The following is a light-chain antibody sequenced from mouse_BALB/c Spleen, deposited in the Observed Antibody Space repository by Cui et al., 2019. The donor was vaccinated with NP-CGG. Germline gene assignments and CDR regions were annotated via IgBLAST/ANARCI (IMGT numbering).Light chain of an antibody. J-gene: IGLJ1*01. CDR1: TGAVTTSNY. V-gene: IGLV1*01. CDR3: ALWYSNHWV. CDR2: GTN. Sequence: QAVVTQDSAITKSPGETVTLTCRSSTGAVTTSNYANWVQEKPDHLFTGLIGGTNNRPPGVPARFSGSLIGDKAALTITGAQTEDEAIYFCALWYSNHWVFGGGTKLTVL.